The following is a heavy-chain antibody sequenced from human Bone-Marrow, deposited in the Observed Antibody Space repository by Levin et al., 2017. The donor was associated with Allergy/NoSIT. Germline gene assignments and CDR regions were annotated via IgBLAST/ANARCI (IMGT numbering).Heavy chain of an antibody. J-gene: IGHJ4*02. CDR2: IFYSGST. V-gene: IGHV4-59*01. D-gene: IGHD3-16*01. CDR3: ARSVGGGFDY. CDR1: GGSISGYY. Sequence: SETLSLTCTVSGGSISGYYWSWVRQPPGKGLEWVGHIFYSGSTNYNPSLKSRVTISINTSKNQFSLNMTSVTAADTAFYYCARSVGGGFDYWGQGTLVAVSS.